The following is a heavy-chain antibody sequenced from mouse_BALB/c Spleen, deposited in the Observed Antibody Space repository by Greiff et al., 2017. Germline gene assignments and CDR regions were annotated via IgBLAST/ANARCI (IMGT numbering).Heavy chain of an antibody. J-gene: IGHJ2*01. Sequence: QVQLKQPGAELVMPGASVKMSCKASGYTFTDYWMHWVKQRPGQGLEWIGAIDTSDSYTSYNQKFKGKATLTVDESSSTAYMQLSSLTSEDSAVYYCARSAYGNFDYWGQGTTLTVSS. D-gene: IGHD2-10*02. CDR1: GYTFTDYW. CDR3: ARSAYGNFDY. V-gene: IGHV1-69*01. CDR2: IDTSDSYT.